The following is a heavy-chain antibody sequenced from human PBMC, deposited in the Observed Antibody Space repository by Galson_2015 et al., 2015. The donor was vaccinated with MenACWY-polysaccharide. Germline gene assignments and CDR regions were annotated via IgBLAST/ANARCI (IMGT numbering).Heavy chain of an antibody. Sequence: SLRLSCAASGFTFSSYTMSWIRQAPGKGLEWLSYISKSGDSIYYGDSVKGRFAISRDNAKNSVYLQLNSLEVEDTAIYYCARGHYGLDVWGQGTTVTVSS. CDR3: ARGHYGLDV. V-gene: IGHV3-11*01. CDR2: ISKSGDSI. CDR1: GFTFSSYT. J-gene: IGHJ6*02.